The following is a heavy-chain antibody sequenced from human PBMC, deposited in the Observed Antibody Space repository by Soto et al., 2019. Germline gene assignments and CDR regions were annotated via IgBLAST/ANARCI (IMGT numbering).Heavy chain of an antibody. CDR2: IIPIFGTA. CDR3: ARRAYGGNWGLSDY. J-gene: IGHJ4*02. V-gene: IGHV1-69*12. Sequence: QVQLVQSGAEVKKPGSSVKVSCKASGGTFSSYAISWVRQAPGQGLEWMGGIIPIFGTANYAQKFQGRVTITADESTSTAYMELSSLRSDDTAVYYCARRAYGGNWGLSDYWGQGTLVTVSS. D-gene: IGHD7-27*01. CDR1: GGTFSSYA.